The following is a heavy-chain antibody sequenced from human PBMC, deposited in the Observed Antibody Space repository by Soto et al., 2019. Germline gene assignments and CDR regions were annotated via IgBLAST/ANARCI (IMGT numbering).Heavy chain of an antibody. CDR1: GGTFSSYT. V-gene: IGHV1-69*02. Sequence: QVQLVQSGAEVKKPGSSVKVSCKASGGTFSSYTISWVRQAPGQGLEWMGRIIPILGIANYAQKFQGRVTITADKSTSTADRGLSSLGSEDTAVYYCAGRIAYRGGYGGGGYWGQGTLVTVSS. J-gene: IGHJ4*02. CDR3: AGRIAYRGGYGGGGY. CDR2: IIPILGIA. D-gene: IGHD1-26*01.